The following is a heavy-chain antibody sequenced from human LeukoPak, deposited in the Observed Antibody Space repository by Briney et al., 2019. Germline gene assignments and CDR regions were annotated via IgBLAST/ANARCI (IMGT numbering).Heavy chain of an antibody. V-gene: IGHV3-30*02. CDR2: IRYDGSNK. CDR3: AKDAHKLLWFGDPGSYFDY. D-gene: IGHD3-10*01. Sequence: GGSLRLSCAASGFTFSSYGMHWVRQAPGKGLEWVAFIRYDGSNKYYADSVKGRFTISRDNSKNTLYLQMSSLRAEDTAVYYCAKDAHKLLWFGDPGSYFDYWGQGTLVTVSS. CDR1: GFTFSSYG. J-gene: IGHJ4*02.